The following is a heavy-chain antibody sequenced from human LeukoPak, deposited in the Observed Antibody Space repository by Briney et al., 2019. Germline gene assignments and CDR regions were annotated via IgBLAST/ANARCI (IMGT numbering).Heavy chain of an antibody. J-gene: IGHJ4*02. CDR3: ARYYGSGDYSLNYFHY. V-gene: IGHV4-31*03. Sequence: TSETLSLTFTVSGGSISSVSHYWSWIRQLPGKGLEWIGYIYYTGTTYYNPSLKSRVTISADTSKNLLSLKLTSVTAADSAVYYCARYYGSGDYSLNYFHYWGQVNLVTVSS. CDR1: GGSISSVSHY. D-gene: IGHD3-10*01. CDR2: IYYTGTT.